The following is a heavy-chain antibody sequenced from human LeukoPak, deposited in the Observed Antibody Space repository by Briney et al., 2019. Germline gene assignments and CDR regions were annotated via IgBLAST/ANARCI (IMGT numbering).Heavy chain of an antibody. CDR3: ARDHCTSSGCYEYYYYGVDV. D-gene: IGHD2-2*01. CDR1: GYTFTDYY. CDR2: INPNSDGT. V-gene: IGHV1-2*02. Sequence: GASVKVSCKASGYTFTDYYIQWVRQAPGQGLEWMGWINPNSDGTNSAQKFQGRVTMTRDTSVSTAYMELSRLRSDDTAVYYCARDHCTSSGCYEYYYYGVDVWGQGTTVTVSS. J-gene: IGHJ6*02.